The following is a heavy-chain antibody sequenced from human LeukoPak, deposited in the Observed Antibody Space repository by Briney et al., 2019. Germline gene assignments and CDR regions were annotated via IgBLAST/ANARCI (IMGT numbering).Heavy chain of an antibody. V-gene: IGHV4-4*08. Sequence: PSETLSLTCTVSGGSISSYYWSWIRPPPGKGLEWIGRIYTSGSTNYNPSLKSRVTISVDTSKNQFSLKLSSVTAADTAVYYCARSKRNSSGADYWGQGTLVTVSS. CDR2: IYTSGST. D-gene: IGHD1-14*01. J-gene: IGHJ4*02. CDR1: GGSISSYY. CDR3: ARSKRNSSGADY.